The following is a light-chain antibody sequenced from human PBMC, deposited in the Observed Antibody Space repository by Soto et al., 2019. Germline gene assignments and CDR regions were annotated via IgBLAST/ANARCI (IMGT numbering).Light chain of an antibody. CDR2: GNS. CDR1: SSNIGAGYD. CDR3: QSYDNCLSDFWV. Sequence: QSVLTQPPSVSGAPGQRVTISCTGSSSNIGAGYDVHWYQQLPGTAPKLLIYGNSNRPSGVPDRFSGSKSGTSASLAITGLQAEEEADYDCQSYDNCLSDFWVFGGGTKLTVL. V-gene: IGLV1-40*01. J-gene: IGLJ3*02.